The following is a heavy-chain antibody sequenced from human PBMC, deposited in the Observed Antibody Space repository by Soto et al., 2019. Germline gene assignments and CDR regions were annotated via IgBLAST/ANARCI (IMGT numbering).Heavy chain of an antibody. J-gene: IGHJ4*02. CDR1: GYTFTSHG. Sequence: ASVKVSCKASGYTFTSHGIYWVRQAPGQGLEWLGWISAYNGKTNYVQNIQGRVTMTTDTSTTTAYMELRSLRSDDTAVYYCARSEYSRGWPWDPPAYWGQGTLVTVSS. D-gene: IGHD6-19*01. CDR2: ISAYNGKT. V-gene: IGHV1-18*01. CDR3: ARSEYSRGWPWDPPAY.